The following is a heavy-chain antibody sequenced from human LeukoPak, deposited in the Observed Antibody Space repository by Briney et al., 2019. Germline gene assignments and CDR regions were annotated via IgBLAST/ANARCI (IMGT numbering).Heavy chain of an antibody. CDR2: IKQDGSEK. J-gene: IGHJ4*02. V-gene: IGHV3-7*01. D-gene: IGHD6-13*01. CDR3: ARDLAAAGANPLDY. CDR1: GFTFSSYS. Sequence: GGSLRLSCAASGFTFSSYSMNWVRQAPGKGLEWVANIKQDGSEKYYVDSVKGRFTISRDNAKNSLYLQMNSLRAEDTAVYYCARDLAAAGANPLDYWGQGTLVTVSS.